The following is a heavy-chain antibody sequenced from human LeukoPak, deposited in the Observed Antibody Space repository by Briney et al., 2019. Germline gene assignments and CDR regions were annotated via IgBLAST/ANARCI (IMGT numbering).Heavy chain of an antibody. D-gene: IGHD3-16*02. J-gene: IGHJ4*02. CDR1: GGSISSSSYY. CDR3: ARPHPGGVIGPTYFDY. CDR2: IYYSGST. Sequence: PSETLSLTCTVSGGSISSSSYYWGWIRQPPGTGLEWIGSIYYSGSTYYNPSLKSRVTISVDTSKNQFSLKLSSVTAADTAVYYCARPHPGGVIGPTYFDYWGQGTLVTVSS. V-gene: IGHV4-39*01.